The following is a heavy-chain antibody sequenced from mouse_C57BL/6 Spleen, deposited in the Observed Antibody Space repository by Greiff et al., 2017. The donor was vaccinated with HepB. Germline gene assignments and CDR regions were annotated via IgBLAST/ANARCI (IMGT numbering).Heavy chain of an antibody. V-gene: IGHV1-69*01. CDR1: GYTFTSYW. D-gene: IGHD2-5*01. CDR3: AIYSNYSFDY. J-gene: IGHJ2*01. CDR2: IDPSDSYT. Sequence: QVQLQQPGAELVMPGASVKLSCKASGYTFTSYWMHWVKQRPGQGLEWIGEIDPSDSYTNYNQKFKGKSTLTVDKSSSTAYMQLSSLTSEGSAVYYCAIYSNYSFDYWGQGTTLTVSS.